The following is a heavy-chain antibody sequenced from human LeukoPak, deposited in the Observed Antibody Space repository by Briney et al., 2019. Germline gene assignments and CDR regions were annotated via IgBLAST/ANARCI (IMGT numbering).Heavy chain of an antibody. Sequence: GGSLRLSCGASGFTFSSYSMNWVRQPPGKGLEWVSYIDRSSDTISYADSVKGRFTTSRDSDKKSVYLQMNSLRADDTAVYYCARDSQWAFDYWGQGILVTVSS. V-gene: IGHV3-48*01. D-gene: IGHD1-26*01. CDR2: IDRSSDTI. CDR1: GFTFSSYS. J-gene: IGHJ4*02. CDR3: ARDSQWAFDY.